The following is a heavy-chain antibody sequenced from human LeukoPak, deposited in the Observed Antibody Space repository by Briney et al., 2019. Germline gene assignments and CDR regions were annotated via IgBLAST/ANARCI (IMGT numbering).Heavy chain of an antibody. CDR3: ARVPTNSYGFGQ. Sequence: GGSLRLSCAASGFGFSVYWMHWVRQAPGKGLVWVAHINEDGTSASYADSVKGRFTISRDNTKNTLYLQMNSLTVEDTAVYCCARVPTNSYGFGQWGQGSLVTVSS. CDR2: INEDGTSA. D-gene: IGHD5-18*01. V-gene: IGHV3-74*01. CDR1: GFGFSVYW. J-gene: IGHJ4*02.